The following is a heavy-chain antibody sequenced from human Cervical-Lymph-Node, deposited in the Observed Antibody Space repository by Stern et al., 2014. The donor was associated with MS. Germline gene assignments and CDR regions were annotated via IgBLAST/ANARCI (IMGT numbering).Heavy chain of an antibody. CDR3: ARGPPGSSISWYFDY. V-gene: IGHV1-18*01. CDR2: ITPFTGIT. CDR1: GYTFISYG. Sequence: QVQLVESGAEVKKPGASLKVSCKASGYTFISYGLSWVRQAPGQGLEWMGWITPFTGITNYAKKFQGRVTITPDASPRTADMDLTSLTSDDTAVYFCARGPPGSSISWYFDYWGQGTLVTVSS. D-gene: IGHD6-13*01. J-gene: IGHJ4*02.